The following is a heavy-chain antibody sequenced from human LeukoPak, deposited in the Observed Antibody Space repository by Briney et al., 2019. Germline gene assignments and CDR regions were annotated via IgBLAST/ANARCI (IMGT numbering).Heavy chain of an antibody. CDR2: INPNSGGT. CDR3: ARGTDIRITMVLGFGIDP. Sequence: ASVKVSCKASGYTFTGYYMHWVRQAPGQGLEWMGWINPNSGGTNYAQKFQGWVTMTRDTSISTAYMELSRLRSDHTAVYYCARGTDIRITMVLGFGIDPWGQGTLVTVSA. D-gene: IGHD3-10*01. V-gene: IGHV1-2*04. J-gene: IGHJ5*02. CDR1: GYTFTGYY.